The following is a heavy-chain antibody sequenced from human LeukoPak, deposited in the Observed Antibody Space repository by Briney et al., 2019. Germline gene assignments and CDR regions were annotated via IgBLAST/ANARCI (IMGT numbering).Heavy chain of an antibody. Sequence: ETLSLTCAVYGGSFSGYYWSWIRQPPGKGLEWVANIKQDGSEKYYVDSVKGRFTISRDNARNSLYLQMNSLRAEDTAVYYCAKDRHYYDSSGYIGGEYFQHWGQGTLVTVSS. CDR2: IKQDGSEK. CDR3: AKDRHYYDSSGYIGGEYFQH. V-gene: IGHV3-7*01. D-gene: IGHD3-22*01. J-gene: IGHJ1*01. CDR1: GGSFSGYY.